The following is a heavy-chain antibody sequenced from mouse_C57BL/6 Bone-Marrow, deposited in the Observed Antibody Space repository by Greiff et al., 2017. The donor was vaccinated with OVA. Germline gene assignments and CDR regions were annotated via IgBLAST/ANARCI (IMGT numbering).Heavy chain of an antibody. V-gene: IGHV1-50*01. J-gene: IGHJ2*01. Sequence: QVQLLQPGAELVKPGASVTLSCTASGFTFTSYWMQWVHQRPGQGLEWLGEIDPSDSYTNYNQKFKGKDTLTVDTTSSTAYMQLSSLTSEDAAVYYCARGPDWGKGTTLTVSS. CDR2: IDPSDSYT. CDR1: GFTFTSYW. CDR3: ARGPD.